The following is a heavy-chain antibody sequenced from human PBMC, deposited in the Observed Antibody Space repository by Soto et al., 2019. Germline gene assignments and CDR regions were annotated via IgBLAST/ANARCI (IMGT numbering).Heavy chain of an antibody. CDR1: GGSFSGYD. CDR3: ARGRIAAAGTGVYNWFDP. J-gene: IGHJ5*02. Sequence: SETLSLTCSVYGGSFSGYDWSWIRQTPGKGLEWIGEINHSGSTNYNPSLKSRVTISVDTSKNQFSLKLSSVTAADTAVYYCARGRIAAAGTGVYNWFDPWGQGTLVTVSS. V-gene: IGHV4-34*01. D-gene: IGHD6-13*01. CDR2: INHSGST.